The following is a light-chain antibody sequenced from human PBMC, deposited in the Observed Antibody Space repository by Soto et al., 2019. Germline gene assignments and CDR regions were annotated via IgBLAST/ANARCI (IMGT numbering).Light chain of an antibody. CDR1: QSISSW. CDR2: DAS. Sequence: DIQMTQSPSTLSASVGDRVTITCRASQSISSWLAWYQQKPGKAPKLLIFDASSLQSWVPSRFSGSGSGTEFTLTISSLQPDDFATYYCHQYNSYSRTFGQGTKVEIK. CDR3: HQYNSYSRT. J-gene: IGKJ1*01. V-gene: IGKV1-5*01.